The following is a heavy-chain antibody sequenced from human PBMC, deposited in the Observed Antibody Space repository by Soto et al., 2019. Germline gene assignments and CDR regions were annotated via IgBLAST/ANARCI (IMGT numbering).Heavy chain of an antibody. Sequence: ASETLSLTCTVSGGSISSYYWSWIRQPPGKGLEWMGYVYYSGSTNHNPSLKSRVTISVDTSKNQFSLKLTSVTATDTAVYYCAIQHRYNFGFAALSWFDPWGQGTLVTVSS. D-gene: IGHD5-18*01. CDR3: AIQHRYNFGFAALSWFDP. J-gene: IGHJ5*02. CDR2: VYYSGST. CDR1: GGSISSYY. V-gene: IGHV4-59*08.